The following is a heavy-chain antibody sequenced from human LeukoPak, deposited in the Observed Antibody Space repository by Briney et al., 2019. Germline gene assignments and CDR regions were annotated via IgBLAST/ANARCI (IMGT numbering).Heavy chain of an antibody. CDR3: ARENYDFWSGYPHNWFDP. D-gene: IGHD3-3*01. J-gene: IGHJ5*02. CDR2: IYSGGST. Sequence: GGSLRLSCAASGFTVSSNYMSGVRHAPGKGLEWVSVIYSGGSTYYADSVKGRFTISRDNSKNTLYLQMNSLRAEDTAVYYCARENYDFWSGYPHNWFDPWGQGTLVTVSS. CDR1: GFTVSSNY. V-gene: IGHV3-53*01.